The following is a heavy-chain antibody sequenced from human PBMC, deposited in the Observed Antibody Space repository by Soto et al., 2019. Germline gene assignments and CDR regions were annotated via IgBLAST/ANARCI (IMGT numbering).Heavy chain of an antibody. CDR2: IYHSGST. J-gene: IGHJ4*02. Sequence: QLQLQESGSGLVKPSQTLSLTCAVSGGSISSGGYSWSWIRQPPGKGLEWIGYIYHSGSTYYNPSLESRVAIAVDRSKNQFSLKLSSVTAADTAVYYCAAGGGLPRYYWGQGTLVTVSS. CDR1: GGSISSGGYS. D-gene: IGHD5-12*01. V-gene: IGHV4-30-2*01. CDR3: AAGGGLPRYY.